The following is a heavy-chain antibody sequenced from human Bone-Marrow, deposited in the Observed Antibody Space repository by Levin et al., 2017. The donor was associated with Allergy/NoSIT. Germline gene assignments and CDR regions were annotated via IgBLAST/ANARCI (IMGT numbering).Heavy chain of an antibody. D-gene: IGHD3/OR15-3a*01. V-gene: IGHV1-2*02. CDR2: RTPRPGDT. J-gene: IGHJ4*02. CDR3: ARMGRDFWTGTIADY. CDR1: GYDLSDYY. Sequence: APVKVSCEASGYDLSDYYVQWVRQAPGQGLEWMGSRTPRPGDTNYGPSFQGRVTLTSNTAISTAYMTLRGLNFDDTAIYYCARMGRDFWTGTIADYWGQGTQVTVSS.